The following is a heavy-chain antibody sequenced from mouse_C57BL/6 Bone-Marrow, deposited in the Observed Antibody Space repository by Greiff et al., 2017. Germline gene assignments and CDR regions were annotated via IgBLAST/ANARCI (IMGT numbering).Heavy chain of an antibody. CDR2: IYPGGGYT. CDR1: GYTFTNYW. Sequence: VKLMESGAELVRPGTSVKMSCKASGYTFTNYWIGWAKQRPGHGLEWIGDIYPGGGYTNYNEKFKGKATLTADKSSSTAYMQFSSLTSEDSAIYYCARSIYYGSSYDYWGQGTTLTVSS. CDR3: ARSIYYGSSYDY. V-gene: IGHV1-63*01. J-gene: IGHJ2*01. D-gene: IGHD1-1*01.